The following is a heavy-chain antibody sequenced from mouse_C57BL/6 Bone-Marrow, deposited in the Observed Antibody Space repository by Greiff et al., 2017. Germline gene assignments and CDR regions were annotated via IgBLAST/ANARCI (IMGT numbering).Heavy chain of an antibody. J-gene: IGHJ3*01. D-gene: IGHD2-4*01. CDR1: GYTFTEYT. CDR2: FYTGIGSI. Sequence: VQLQQSGAELVKPGASVQMSCKASGYTFTEYTIHWVKQRSGQGLEWIGCFYTGIGSIKYNEKFKDKAKLTAAKSSNTAYMELSRLTSEVSAVYFCVSHEGIYYDYYPSAYWGQGTLVTVSA. V-gene: IGHV1-62-2*01. CDR3: VSHEGIYYDYYPSAY.